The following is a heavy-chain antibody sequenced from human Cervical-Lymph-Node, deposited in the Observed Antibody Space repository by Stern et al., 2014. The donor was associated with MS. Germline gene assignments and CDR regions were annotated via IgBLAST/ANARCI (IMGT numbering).Heavy chain of an antibody. Sequence: QVQLVEYGGGVVQPGKSLRLSCGTSGFTFTSYAMHWVRQAPGKGLDWVAGVSYDGLNEYYADSVKGRFTISRDNSKKTVSLQMNSLRPEDTALYYCARGAYTYGFDGFSGAFDLWGQGTMVTVSS. D-gene: IGHD5-18*01. CDR1: GFTFTSYA. V-gene: IGHV3-30*04. CDR3: ARGAYTYGFDGFSGAFDL. CDR2: VSYDGLNE. J-gene: IGHJ3*01.